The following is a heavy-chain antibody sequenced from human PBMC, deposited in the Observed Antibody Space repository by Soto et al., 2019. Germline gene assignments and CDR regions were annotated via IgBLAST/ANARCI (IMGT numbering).Heavy chain of an antibody. Sequence: PGGSLRLSCSASGFTFSSYAMHWVRQAPGKGLEYVSAISSNGGSTYYADSVKGRFTISRDNSKNTLYLQMSSLRAEDTAVYYCVKDRGTAMVPFDYWGQGTLVTVSS. CDR1: GFTFSSYA. J-gene: IGHJ4*02. V-gene: IGHV3-64D*06. D-gene: IGHD5-18*01. CDR3: VKDRGTAMVPFDY. CDR2: ISSNGGST.